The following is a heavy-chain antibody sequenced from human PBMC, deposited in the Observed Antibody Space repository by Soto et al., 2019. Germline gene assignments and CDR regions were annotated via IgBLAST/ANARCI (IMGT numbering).Heavy chain of an antibody. D-gene: IGHD3-22*01. CDR3: ARGGGDSSGYYYEYYFDY. Sequence: GECLRISCKGSGYSFTSYWIGWVLQMPGKGLEWMGMIYPGDSDTRYSPSFQGQVTISADKSISTAYLQWSSMKASDTAMYYCARGGGDSSGYYYEYYFDYWGKGTLVTVSS. J-gene: IGHJ4*02. CDR2: IYPGDSDT. V-gene: IGHV5-51*01. CDR1: GYSFTSYW.